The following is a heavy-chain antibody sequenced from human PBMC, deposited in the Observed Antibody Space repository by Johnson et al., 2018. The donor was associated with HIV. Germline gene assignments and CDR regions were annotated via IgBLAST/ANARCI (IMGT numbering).Heavy chain of an antibody. J-gene: IGHJ3*02. CDR3: AKDRTGFDAFDI. CDR1: GFTITTYG. V-gene: IGHV3-30*18. CDR2: ISYDGSEK. D-gene: IGHD1-1*01. Sequence: QVQLVESGGGVVQPGRSLRLSCVASGFTITTYGMHWVRQAPGKGLEWVAVISYDGSEKYYVDTVKGRFTVSRDNAKNSLYLQMNSLRAEDTAVYYCAKDRTGFDAFDIWGQGTMVTVSS.